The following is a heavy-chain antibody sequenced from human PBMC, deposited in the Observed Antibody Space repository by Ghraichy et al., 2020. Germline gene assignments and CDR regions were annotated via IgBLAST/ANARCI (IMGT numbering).Heavy chain of an antibody. CDR3: ARDGIAGIDS. J-gene: IGHJ4*02. CDR2: IRYDGSNN. D-gene: IGHD1-14*01. CDR1: GFTFSSYG. V-gene: IGHV3-30*02. Sequence: GGSLRLSCAASGFTFSSYGMHWVRQAPDKGLEWVTFIRYDGSNNYYADTVKGRFTISRDSSKNTLYLQMNSLRAEDTAVYYCARDGIAGIDSWGQGTLVTVSS.